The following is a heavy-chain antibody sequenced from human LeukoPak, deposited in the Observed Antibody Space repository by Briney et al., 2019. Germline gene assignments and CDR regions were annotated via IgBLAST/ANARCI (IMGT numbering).Heavy chain of an antibody. Sequence: GGSLRLSCAASGFTFTYYAMSWVRQAPGKGLEWVATISGSVSGSGGSTYYADSVKGRFTISRDNSKNTLYLQMNSLRAEDTAVYYCAKDPAAHYDFWSGYYGRYFDYWGQGTLVTVSS. V-gene: IGHV3-23*01. CDR3: AKDPAAHYDFWSGYYGRYFDY. CDR2: ISGSVSGSGGST. D-gene: IGHD3-3*01. J-gene: IGHJ4*02. CDR1: GFTFTYYA.